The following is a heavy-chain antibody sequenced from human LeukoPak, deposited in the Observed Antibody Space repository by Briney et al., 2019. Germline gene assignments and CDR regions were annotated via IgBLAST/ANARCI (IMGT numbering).Heavy chain of an antibody. CDR1: GFIFRTSA. V-gene: IGHV3-30-3*01. J-gene: IGHJ5*02. D-gene: IGHD5-12*01. CDR3: ARGSGYHLVS. CDR2: LSFDGSNE. Sequence: GGSLRLSCVDSGFIFRTSAMHWVRQAPGKGLEWVAVLSFDGSNENYAGSVRGRFTISRDNSKNTLYLQMNSLKTEDTAIYYCARGSGYHLVSWGQGTLVTVSS.